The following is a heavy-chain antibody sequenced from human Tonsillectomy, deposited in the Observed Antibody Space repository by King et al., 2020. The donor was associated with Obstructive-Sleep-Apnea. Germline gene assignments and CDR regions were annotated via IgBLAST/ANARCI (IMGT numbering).Heavy chain of an antibody. CDR1: GHSFTTYD. V-gene: IGHV1-8*01. CDR3: ARQGKGAFDI. CDR2: LNPDSGTT. J-gene: IGHJ3*02. D-gene: IGHD3-10*01. Sequence: LQLVQSGAEVKKPGDSVKVSCKASGHSFTTYDFSWVRQAPGQGLEWMGWLNPDSGTTGYAQKFLGRVTMTRNTSRRTAYMELSSLRSDDTAMYYCARQGKGAFDIWGQGTMVTVSS.